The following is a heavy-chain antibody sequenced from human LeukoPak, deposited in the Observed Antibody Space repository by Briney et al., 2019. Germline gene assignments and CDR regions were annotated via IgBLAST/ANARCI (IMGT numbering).Heavy chain of an antibody. D-gene: IGHD5-12*01. Sequence: GGSLRLSCAASGFTFSSYAMHWVRQAPGKGLEWVAVISSDGNSKNFALSVKGRFAISRDNSENTLFLQMNNLRSEDTALYYCVSPTADYPFLYYFDSWGQGTLVTVSS. CDR3: VSPTADYPFLYYFDS. CDR2: ISSDGNSK. CDR1: GFTFSSYA. J-gene: IGHJ4*02. V-gene: IGHV3-30*09.